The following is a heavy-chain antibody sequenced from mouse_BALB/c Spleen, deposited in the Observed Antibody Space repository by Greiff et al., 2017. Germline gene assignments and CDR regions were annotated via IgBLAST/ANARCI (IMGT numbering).Heavy chain of an antibody. CDR1: GFTFSSFG. Sequence: EVNVVESGGGLVQPGGSRKLSCAASGFTFSSFGMHWVRQAPEKGLEWVAYISSGSSTIYYADTVKGRFTISRDNPKNTLFLQMTSLRSEDTAMYYCARRDYNYAMDYWGQGTSVTVSS. CDR2: ISSGSSTI. CDR3: ARRDYNYAMDY. J-gene: IGHJ4*01. V-gene: IGHV5-17*02. D-gene: IGHD2-12*01.